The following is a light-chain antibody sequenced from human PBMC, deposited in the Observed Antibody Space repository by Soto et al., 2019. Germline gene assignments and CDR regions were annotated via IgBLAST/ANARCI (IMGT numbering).Light chain of an antibody. CDR2: DAS. J-gene: IGKJ2*01. V-gene: IGKV1-33*01. CDR1: QDISNY. Sequence: DIQMTQSPSSLSASVGDRVTITCQASQDISNYLDWYQQKPGKAPKLLIYDASNLETGGPSRFSRSGSGRDFTFTISSLQPEDIATYYCQQYDNLPRYTFGQGTKLEIK. CDR3: QQYDNLPRYT.